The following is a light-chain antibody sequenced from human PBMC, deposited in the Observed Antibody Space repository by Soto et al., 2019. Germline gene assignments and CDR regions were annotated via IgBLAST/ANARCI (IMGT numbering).Light chain of an antibody. V-gene: IGKV3-20*01. J-gene: IGKJ2*01. CDR2: GAS. Sequence: EIVLTQSPGTLSLSLGERATLSCRASQSVSRNSLAWYQQKPGQAPRLLIYGASSRATGIPDRFSGSGSGTDFTLTTSRLEPEDFAVFYCQQYGSSLYTFGQGTKLEIK. CDR1: QSVSRNS. CDR3: QQYGSSLYT.